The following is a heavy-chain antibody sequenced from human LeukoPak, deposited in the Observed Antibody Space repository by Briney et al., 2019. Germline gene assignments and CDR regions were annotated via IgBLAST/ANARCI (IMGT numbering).Heavy chain of an antibody. CDR2: ISAYNGNT. J-gene: IGHJ5*02. Sequence: ASVKVSCKASGYTFTSYGISWVRQAPGQGLEWMGWISAYNGNTNYAQKLQGRVTMTTDTSTSTAYMELRSLRSDDTAVYYCARALHIVVVPAALNWFDPWGQGTLVTVSS. CDR1: GYTFTSYG. V-gene: IGHV1-18*01. CDR3: ARALHIVVVPAALNWFDP. D-gene: IGHD2-2*01.